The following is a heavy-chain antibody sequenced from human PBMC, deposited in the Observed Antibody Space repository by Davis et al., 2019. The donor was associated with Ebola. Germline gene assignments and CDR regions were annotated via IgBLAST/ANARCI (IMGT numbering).Heavy chain of an antibody. D-gene: IGHD1-26*01. V-gene: IGHV3-49*03. CDR3: TYSGSYFPHYYYGMDV. J-gene: IGHJ6*02. CDR2: IRSKAYGGTT. CDR1: GFTFGDYA. Sequence: PGGSLRLSCTASGFTFGDYAMSWFRQAPGKGLEWVGFIRSKAYGGTTEYAASVKGRFTISRDDSKSIAYLQMNSLKTEDTAVYYCTYSGSYFPHYYYGMDVWGQGTTVTVSS.